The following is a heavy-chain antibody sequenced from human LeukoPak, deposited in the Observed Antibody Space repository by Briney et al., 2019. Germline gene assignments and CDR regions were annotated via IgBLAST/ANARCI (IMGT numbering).Heavy chain of an antibody. CDR2: ISYDGNNE. Sequence: PGRSLRLSCAASAFPFSSFGMHWVRQAPGKGLDWVAVISYDGNNEYYADSVKGRFTISRDNSNNTLYPQMNSLRVEDTAVYYCAKDRYARGGDSNYFDYWGQGTLVTVSS. D-gene: IGHD2-2*01. CDR1: AFPFSSFG. J-gene: IGHJ4*02. V-gene: IGHV3-30*18. CDR3: AKDRYARGGDSNYFDY.